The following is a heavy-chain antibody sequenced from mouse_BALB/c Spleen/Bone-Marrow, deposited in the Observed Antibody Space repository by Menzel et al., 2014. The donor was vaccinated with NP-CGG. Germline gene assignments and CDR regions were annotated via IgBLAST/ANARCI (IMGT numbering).Heavy chain of an antibody. CDR1: GFNIKDTY. Sequence: VQLQQSGAELVKPGASVKLSCTASGFNIKDTYMHWVKQRPEQGLEWIGRIDPANGNTKYDPKFQGKANITADTSSNTAYLQLSSLTSEDTAVYYCARLDLCAYWGQGTLGTVSA. V-gene: IGHV14-3*02. J-gene: IGHJ3*01. CDR3: ARLDLCAY. CDR2: IDPANGNT.